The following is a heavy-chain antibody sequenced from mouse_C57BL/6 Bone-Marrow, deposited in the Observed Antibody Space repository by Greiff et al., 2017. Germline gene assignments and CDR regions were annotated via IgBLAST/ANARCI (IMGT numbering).Heavy chain of an antibody. V-gene: IGHV1-64*01. D-gene: IGHD2-14*01. CDR1: GYTFTSYW. CDR3: ARSRYPYRDAMDY. Sequence: QVQLQQPGAELVKPGASVKLSCKASGYTFTSYWMHWVKQRPGQGLEWIGMIHPNSGSTNYNEKFKSKATLTVDKSSSPAYMHISSLTSEDSAVYYCARSRYPYRDAMDYWGQGTSVTVSS. J-gene: IGHJ4*01. CDR2: IHPNSGST.